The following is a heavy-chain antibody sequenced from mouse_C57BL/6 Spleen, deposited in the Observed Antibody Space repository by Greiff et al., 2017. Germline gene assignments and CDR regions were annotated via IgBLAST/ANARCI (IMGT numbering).Heavy chain of an antibody. CDR2: INPDSSTI. D-gene: IGHD1-1*01. V-gene: IGHV4-1*01. J-gene: IGHJ3*01. CDR1: GIDFSRYW. Sequence: DVKLVESGGGLVQPGGSLKLSCAASGIDFSRYWMSWVRRAPGKGLEWIGEINPDSSTINYAPSLKDKFIISRDNAKNTLYLQMSKVRSEDTALYYCATDYGSREGFAYWGQGTLVTVSA. CDR3: ATDYGSREGFAY.